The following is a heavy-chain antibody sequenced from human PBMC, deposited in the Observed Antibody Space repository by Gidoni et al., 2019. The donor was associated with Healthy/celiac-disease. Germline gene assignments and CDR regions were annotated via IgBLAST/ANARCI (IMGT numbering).Heavy chain of an antibody. D-gene: IGHD3-3*01. CDR2: INHSGST. J-gene: IGHJ6*03. V-gene: IGHV4-34*01. Sequence: QVQLQQWGAGLLKPSETLSLTCAVYGGSFSGYYWSWIRQPPGKGLEWIGEINHSGSTNYNPSLKSRVTISVDTSKNQFSLKLSSVTAADTAVYYCARAFVEYSMDVWGKGTTVTVSS. CDR3: ARAFVEYSMDV. CDR1: GGSFSGYY.